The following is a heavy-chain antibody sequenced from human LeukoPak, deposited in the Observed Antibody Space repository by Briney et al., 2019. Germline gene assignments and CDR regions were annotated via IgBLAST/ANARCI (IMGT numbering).Heavy chain of an antibody. Sequence: SETLSLTCTVPGRSLSSYYWSWIRQPPGKGLEWIGYICYSRSTNYNPSLKSRVTISVDTSKNQFSLKLSSVTAADTAVYYCARASGFYGVGYYGMDVWGQGTTVAVSS. J-gene: IGHJ6*02. CDR2: ICYSRST. V-gene: IGHV4-59*01. CDR1: GRSLSSYY. CDR3: ARASGFYGVGYYGMDV. D-gene: IGHD4-17*01.